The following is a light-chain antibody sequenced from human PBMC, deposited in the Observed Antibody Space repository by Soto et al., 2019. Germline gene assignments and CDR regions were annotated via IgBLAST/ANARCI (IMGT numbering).Light chain of an antibody. J-gene: IGKJ1*01. CDR3: QQYNNWPRT. CDR2: GAS. Sequence: ESAMTQSQDNLSLSPWDRAPLSCQASPSVSSNYLAWYQQKPGQAPRLLIYGASTRASGIPARFSGSGSEAEFTLTISSLQSEDFAVYYCQQYNNWPRTFGQGTKVHIK. CDR1: PSVSSN. V-gene: IGKV3-15*01.